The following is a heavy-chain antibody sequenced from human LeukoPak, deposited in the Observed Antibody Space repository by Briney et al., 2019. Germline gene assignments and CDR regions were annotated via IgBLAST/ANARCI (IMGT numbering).Heavy chain of an antibody. CDR2: IYYSGST. CDR1: GGSISSSSFY. CDR3: ARQLHSNYYYYGMDV. V-gene: IGHV4-39*01. Sequence: SETLSLTCTVSGGSISSSSFYWGWVRQPPGKGLEWIGSIYYSGSTYYNPSLKSRVTISVDTSKNQFSLKLSSVTAADTAVYYCARQLHSNYYYYGMDVWGQGTTVTVSS. D-gene: IGHD4-11*01. J-gene: IGHJ6*02.